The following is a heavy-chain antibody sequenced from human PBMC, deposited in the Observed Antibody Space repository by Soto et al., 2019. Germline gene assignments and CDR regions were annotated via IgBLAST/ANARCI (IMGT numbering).Heavy chain of an antibody. CDR1: GGSISSGGYY. CDR2: IYYSGST. J-gene: IGHJ6*02. Sequence: SETLSLTCTVSGGSISSGGYYWSWIRQHPGKGLEWIGYIYYSGSTYYNPSLKSRVTISVDTPKNQFSLKLSSVTAADTAVYYCARELEPSSMDVWGQGTTVTVSS. V-gene: IGHV4-31*03. D-gene: IGHD1-1*01. CDR3: ARELEPSSMDV.